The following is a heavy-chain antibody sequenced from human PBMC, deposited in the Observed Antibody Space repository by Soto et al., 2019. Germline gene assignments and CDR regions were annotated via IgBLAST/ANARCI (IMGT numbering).Heavy chain of an antibody. CDR2: IWYDGSNK. Sequence: LRLSCAASGFTFSSYEMNWVRQAPGKGLEWVAVIWYDGSNKYYADSVKGRFTISRDNSKNTLYLQMNSLRAEDTAVYYCARAKRSGWLIAGYYWGQGTLVTVSS. D-gene: IGHD6-19*01. J-gene: IGHJ4*02. V-gene: IGHV3-33*08. CDR3: ARAKRSGWLIAGYY. CDR1: GFTFSSYE.